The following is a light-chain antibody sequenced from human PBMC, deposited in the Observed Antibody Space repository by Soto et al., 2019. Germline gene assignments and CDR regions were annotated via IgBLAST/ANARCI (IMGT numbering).Light chain of an antibody. CDR2: DVT. Sequence: QSALTQPASVSGSPGQSITISCTGTSSDVGGYNYVSWYQQHPGKAPKLMIYDVTNRPSGVSNRFSGSKSGNTASLTISGLQAEDEADYYCGSCRSTTAVFGTGTKLTVL. CDR3: GSCRSTTAV. CDR1: SSDVGGYNY. V-gene: IGLV2-14*01. J-gene: IGLJ1*01.